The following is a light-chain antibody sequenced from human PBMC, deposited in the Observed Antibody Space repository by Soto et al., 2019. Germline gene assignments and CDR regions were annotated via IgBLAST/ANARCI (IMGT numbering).Light chain of an antibody. CDR3: SSYARNTAPYA. V-gene: IGLV2-14*01. CDR2: DVT. Sequence: SAERQPANGSGSPGPPYALYCNGTSNDVGAYNYVSWYQQHPGKVPKLVIYDVTNRPSGVSDRSSGSKSGNTASLTISGLQADDQADYHCSSYARNTAPYAFGTVTKVTSL. J-gene: IGLJ1*01. CDR1: SNDVGAYNY.